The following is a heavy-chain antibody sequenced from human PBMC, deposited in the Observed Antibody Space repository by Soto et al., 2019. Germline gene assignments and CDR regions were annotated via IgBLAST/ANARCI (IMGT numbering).Heavy chain of an antibody. D-gene: IGHD4-17*01. Sequence: QVQLVQSGPEVKKPGASVKVSCKASDFSFTSDHISWVRQAPGQSPEWMGWVNIYNVNTNYAPKLRRRVTMTTDTSTSTAYMELRSLTSDDTAVYYCASADYGDYDSWGQGTLVTVSS. J-gene: IGHJ5*01. V-gene: IGHV1-18*01. CDR3: ASADYGDYDS. CDR1: DFSFTSDH. CDR2: VNIYNVNT.